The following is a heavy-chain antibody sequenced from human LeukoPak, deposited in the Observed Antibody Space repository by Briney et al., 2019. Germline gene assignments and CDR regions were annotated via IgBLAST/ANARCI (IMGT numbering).Heavy chain of an antibody. D-gene: IGHD2-21*01. CDR3: ARDEEIVVVIAPALDY. CDR1: GFTFSSYA. V-gene: IGHV3-30-3*01. CDR2: ISYDGSNK. Sequence: GRSLRLSCAASGFTFSSYAMHWVRQAPGKGLEWVAVISYDGSNKYYADSVKGRFTISRDNSKNTLYLQMDSLRAEDTAVYYCARDEEIVVVIAPALDYWGQGTLVTVSS. J-gene: IGHJ4*02.